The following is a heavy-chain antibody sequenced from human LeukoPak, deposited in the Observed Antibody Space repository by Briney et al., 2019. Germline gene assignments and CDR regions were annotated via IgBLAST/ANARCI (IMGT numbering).Heavy chain of an antibody. CDR3: ARGVNYDFWSGYYNAFDI. Sequence: SETLSLTCAVYGGPFSGYYWSWIRQPPGKGLDWIGEINHGGSTNYNPSLKSRVTISVDTSKNQFSLKLSSVTAADTAVYYCARGVNYDFWSGYYNAFDIWGQGTVVTVSS. CDR2: INHGGST. V-gene: IGHV4-34*01. J-gene: IGHJ3*02. CDR1: GGPFSGYY. D-gene: IGHD3-3*01.